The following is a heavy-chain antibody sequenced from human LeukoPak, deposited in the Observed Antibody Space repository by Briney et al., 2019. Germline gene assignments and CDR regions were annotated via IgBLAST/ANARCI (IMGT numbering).Heavy chain of an antibody. D-gene: IGHD6-13*01. J-gene: IGHJ6*03. Sequence: GGSLRLSCAASGFTFSSYGMHWVRQAPGKGLEWVAVIWYDGSNKYYADSVKGRFTISRDNSKNTLYLQMNSLRAEDTARYYCAKIIAADAYYMDVWGEGTTVTVSS. CDR2: IWYDGSNK. CDR3: AKIIAADAYYMDV. V-gene: IGHV3-33*06. CDR1: GFTFSSYG.